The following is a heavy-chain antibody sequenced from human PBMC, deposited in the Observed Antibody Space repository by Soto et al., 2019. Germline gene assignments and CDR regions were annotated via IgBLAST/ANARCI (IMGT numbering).Heavy chain of an antibody. V-gene: IGHV4-34*01. CDR1: GGSLTGYY. D-gene: IGHD5-12*01. CDR2: VKDGGST. Sequence: QVQLQQGGAGLLKPSETLSLTCTVNGGSLTGYYWSWIRQPPGKGLEWIGEVKDGGSTNYSPSLRGRVSISADTSKNHFSLRLNSVTAADTPVYFCARGQEGIVATHWDQGALVTVSS. CDR3: ARGQEGIVATH. J-gene: IGHJ4*02.